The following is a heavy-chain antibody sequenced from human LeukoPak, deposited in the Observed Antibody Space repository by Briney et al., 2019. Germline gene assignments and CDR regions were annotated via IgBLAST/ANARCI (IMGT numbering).Heavy chain of an antibody. D-gene: IGHD2-8*02. CDR2: ISGYNGNT. CDR1: GYTFTSYG. V-gene: IGHV1-18*01. CDR3: ATYRQVLLPFES. Sequence: ASVKVSCKASGYTFTSYGISWVRQAPGQGLEWMGWISGYNGNTKYAQKVQGRVTMTTDTSTSTVYMELSSLRSEDTAIYYCATYRQVLLPFESWGQGTLVTVSS. J-gene: IGHJ4*02.